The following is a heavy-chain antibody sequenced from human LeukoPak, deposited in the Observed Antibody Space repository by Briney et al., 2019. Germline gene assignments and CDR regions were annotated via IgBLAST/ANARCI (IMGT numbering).Heavy chain of an antibody. D-gene: IGHD6-19*01. CDR3: TRAVAGHPD. V-gene: IGHV4-34*01. CDR2: INHSGYT. CDR1: VDPFCIYY. J-gene: IGHJ4*02. Sequence: SETLSLTCAVSVDPFCIYYGRWPRQSPRQGLEWIGEINHSGYTNYNPSLKSRVTISIDKSKNQFFLKLNSVTAPDAGVIFCTRAVAGHPDCGQGILVTVSS.